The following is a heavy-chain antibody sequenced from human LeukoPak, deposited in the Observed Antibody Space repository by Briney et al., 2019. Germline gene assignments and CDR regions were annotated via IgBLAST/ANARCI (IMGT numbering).Heavy chain of an antibody. CDR2: IWYDGSNK. J-gene: IGHJ4*02. V-gene: IGHV3-33*01. Sequence: GGSLRLSCAASGFTFSSYGMHWVRQAPGKGLEGVAVIWYDGSNKYYADSVKGRFTISRDNSKNTLYLQMNSLRAEDTAVYYCARYGGSGYYLDYWGQGTLVTVSS. D-gene: IGHD3-22*01. CDR3: ARYGGSGYYLDY. CDR1: GFTFSSYG.